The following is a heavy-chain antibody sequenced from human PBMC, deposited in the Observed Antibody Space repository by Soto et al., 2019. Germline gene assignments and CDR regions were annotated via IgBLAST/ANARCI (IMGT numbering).Heavy chain of an antibody. CDR2: ILHSGSS. J-gene: IGHJ4*02. V-gene: IGHV4-61*01. CDR1: GGSVNSENHY. CDR3: ARGVATSSRSSLVY. D-gene: IGHD6-6*01. Sequence: SETLSLTCTVSGGSVNSENHYWVWIRQPPGKGLEWIGYILHSGSSNYNPSLKTRVTMSLDTSKNQFSLRLSSVSAADTAVYYCARGVATSSRSSLVYWGQGTVVTVSS.